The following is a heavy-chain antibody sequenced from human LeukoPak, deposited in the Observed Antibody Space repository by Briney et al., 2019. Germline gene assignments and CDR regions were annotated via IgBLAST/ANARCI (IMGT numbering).Heavy chain of an antibody. CDR3: ARIITMVRGVLYGMDV. D-gene: IGHD3-10*01. CDR2: IYYSGST. CDR1: GGSISSYY. V-gene: IGHV4-59*08. J-gene: IGHJ6*02. Sequence: PSETLSLTCTASGGSISSYYWSWIRQPPGKGLEWIGYIYYSGSTNYNPSLKSRVTISVDTSKNQFSLKLSSVTAADTAVYYCARIITMVRGVLYGMDVWGQGTTVTVSS.